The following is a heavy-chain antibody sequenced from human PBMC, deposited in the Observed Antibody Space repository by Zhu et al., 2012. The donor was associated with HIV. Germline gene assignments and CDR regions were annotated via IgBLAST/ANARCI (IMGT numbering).Heavy chain of an antibody. Sequence: QVQLLESGPGLVKPSETLSLTCTVSGGSISNYYWSWIRQPPGKGLEWIGYIYYSGSTSYNPSLKSRVTISPDTSKNQFSLKLRFVTAADTAVYYCARVVVIAAPHFDYWGQGTLVTVSS. V-gene: IGHV4-59*01. CDR1: GGSISNYY. CDR2: IYYSGST. J-gene: IGHJ4*02. CDR3: ARVVVIAAPHFDY. D-gene: IGHD2-15*01.